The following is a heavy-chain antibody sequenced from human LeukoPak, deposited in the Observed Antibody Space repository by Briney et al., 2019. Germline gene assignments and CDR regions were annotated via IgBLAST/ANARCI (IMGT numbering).Heavy chain of an antibody. D-gene: IGHD1-26*01. CDR3: ASRGVGATPQGHYMDV. J-gene: IGHJ6*03. V-gene: IGHV4-34*01. CDR2: INHSGST. CDR1: GGSFSGYY. Sequence: SSETLSLTCAVYGGSFSGYYWSWIRQPPGKGLEWIGEINHSGSTNYNPSLKSRVTISVDTSKNQFSLKLSSVTAADTAVYYCASRGVGATPQGHYMDVWGKGTTVTISS.